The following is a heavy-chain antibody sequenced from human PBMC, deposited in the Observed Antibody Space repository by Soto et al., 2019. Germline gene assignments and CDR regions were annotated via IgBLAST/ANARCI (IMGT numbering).Heavy chain of an antibody. D-gene: IGHD5-12*01. Sequence: VGSLRLSCAASGFTFSSYWMHWVRQAPGKGLVWVSRINSDGSSTRYADSVKGRFTISRDNAKNTVYLQMNSLRVEDTAVYFCAKGYSGYDYAYWGQGSLVTVSS. CDR2: INSDGSST. CDR3: AKGYSGYDYAY. J-gene: IGHJ4*02. V-gene: IGHV3-74*01. CDR1: GFTFSSYW.